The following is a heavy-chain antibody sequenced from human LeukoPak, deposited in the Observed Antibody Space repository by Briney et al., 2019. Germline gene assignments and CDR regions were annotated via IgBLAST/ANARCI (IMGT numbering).Heavy chain of an antibody. D-gene: IGHD2-21*01. V-gene: IGHV4-34*01. Sequence: SETLSLTCAVYGGSFSGYYWSWIRQPPGKGLEWIGEINHSGSTNYNPSLKSRVTISVDTSKNQFSLKLGSVTAADTAVYYCARHSYYYYGMDVWGQGTTVTVSS. J-gene: IGHJ6*02. CDR1: GGSFSGYY. CDR2: INHSGST. CDR3: ARHSYYYYGMDV.